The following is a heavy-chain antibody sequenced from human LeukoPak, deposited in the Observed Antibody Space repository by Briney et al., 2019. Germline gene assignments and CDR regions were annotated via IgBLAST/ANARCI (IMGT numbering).Heavy chain of an antibody. D-gene: IGHD4-17*01. CDR2: VYSSGSS. Sequence: SETLSLTCTVSGVSISSSPYYWGWIRQPPGKGLKWIGSVYSSGSSYYNPSLKSRVTIFVDTSKNQFSLKVTSVTAADTATYYCARHKDDYDDYVWTYWGQGTLVTVSS. J-gene: IGHJ4*02. V-gene: IGHV4-39*01. CDR1: GVSISSSPYY. CDR3: ARHKDDYDDYVWTY.